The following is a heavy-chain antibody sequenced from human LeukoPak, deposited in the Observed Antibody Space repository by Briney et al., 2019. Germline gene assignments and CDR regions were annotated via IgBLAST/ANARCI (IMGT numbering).Heavy chain of an antibody. J-gene: IGHJ2*01. Sequence: GSLRLSCAASGFTFSSYAMHWVRQAPGKGLEWVAVISYDGSNKYYADSVKGRFTISRDNSKNTLYLQMNSLRAEDTAVYYCARDDLWFGAPLWYFDLWGRGTLVTVSS. CDR1: GFTFSSYA. CDR2: ISYDGSNK. V-gene: IGHV3-30-3*01. CDR3: ARDDLWFGAPLWYFDL. D-gene: IGHD3-10*01.